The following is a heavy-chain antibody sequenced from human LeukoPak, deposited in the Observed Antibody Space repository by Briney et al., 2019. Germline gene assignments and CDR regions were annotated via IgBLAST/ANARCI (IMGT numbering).Heavy chain of an antibody. CDR1: GLSFGNYW. J-gene: IGHJ5*02. CDR3: TRDFDP. V-gene: IGHV3-7*01. Sequence: GGSLRLSCVASGLSFGNYWMDWVRQAPGKGLEWVGNIKQDGSEKYYVDSVKGRFTISRNNAKNSLYLDMNSLRVEDTAIYYCTRDFDPWGQGTLVTVSS. CDR2: IKQDGSEK.